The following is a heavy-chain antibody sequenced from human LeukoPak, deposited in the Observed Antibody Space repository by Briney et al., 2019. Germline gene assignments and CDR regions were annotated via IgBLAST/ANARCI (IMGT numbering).Heavy chain of an antibody. Sequence: GGSLRLSCAASGFTFSTYWMHWVRQAPGKGLVWVSRINTDGSSFSYADSVKGRFIISRDNAKNTLYLQMNSLRAEDTAVYFCIRDREEWLLRGWFDPWGQGTLVTVSS. CDR2: INTDGSSF. V-gene: IGHV3-74*01. J-gene: IGHJ5*02. CDR1: GFTFSTYW. D-gene: IGHD6-19*01. CDR3: IRDREEWLLRGWFDP.